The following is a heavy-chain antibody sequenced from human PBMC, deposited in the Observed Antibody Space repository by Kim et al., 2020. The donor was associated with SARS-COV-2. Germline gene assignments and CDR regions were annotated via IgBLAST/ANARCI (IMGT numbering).Heavy chain of an antibody. V-gene: IGHV4-59*01. CDR2: MYFTGYT. Sequence: SETLSLTCSVSGGSISSYYWSWFRQPPGKRLEWIGYMYFTGYTTSNPYLKSRVTISVDTSKSQFSLKLTSVTAADTAVYYCARHLGFCSTTRCNAYFDSWGQGTLFTVSS. CDR1: GGSISSYY. D-gene: IGHD2-2*01. CDR3: ARHLGFCSTTRCNAYFDS. J-gene: IGHJ4*02.